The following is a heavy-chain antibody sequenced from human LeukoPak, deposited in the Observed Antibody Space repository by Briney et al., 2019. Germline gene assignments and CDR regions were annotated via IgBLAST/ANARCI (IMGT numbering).Heavy chain of an antibody. CDR3: ARDVVVVPAAIGPLADYYYYYYMDV. CDR1: GGTFSSYV. J-gene: IGHJ6*03. Sequence: GASVKVSCKASGGTFSSYVISWVRQAPGQGLEWMGGIIPIFGTANYAQKFQGRVTITADESTSTAYMELSSLRSEDTAVYYCARDVVVVPAAIGPLADYYYYYYMDVWGKGTTVTVSS. CDR2: IIPIFGTA. V-gene: IGHV1-69*13. D-gene: IGHD2-2*01.